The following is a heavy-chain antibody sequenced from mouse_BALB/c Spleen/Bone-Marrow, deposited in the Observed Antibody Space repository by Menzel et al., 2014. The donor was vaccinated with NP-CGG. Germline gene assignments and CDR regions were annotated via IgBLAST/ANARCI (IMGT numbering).Heavy chain of an antibody. D-gene: IGHD2-4*01. CDR1: GFTFSDYY. V-gene: IGHV5-12*02. J-gene: IGHJ3*01. CDR3: ARHNYDETWFAY. Sequence: EVKLMESGGGLVQPGGSLKLSCATSGFTFSDYYMYWVRQTPEKRLEWVAYISNGGGSTYYPDTVKGRFTISRDNAKNTLYLQMSRLKSEDTAMYYCARHNYDETWFAYWGQGTLFTVSA. CDR2: ISNGGGST.